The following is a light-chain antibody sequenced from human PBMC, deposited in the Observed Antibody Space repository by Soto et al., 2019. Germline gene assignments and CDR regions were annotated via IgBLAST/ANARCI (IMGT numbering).Light chain of an antibody. V-gene: IGKV1-33*01. Sequence: DIQMTQSPSSLSASVGDRVTITCQASQDITDYLHWYQQKPGKAPRLLIYDASNLETGVPSRCSGSGSGTDFSFTISSLQPEDIATYYCQQSEALVLSFGGGTKVEIK. CDR3: QQSEALVLS. CDR1: QDITDY. J-gene: IGKJ4*01. CDR2: DAS.